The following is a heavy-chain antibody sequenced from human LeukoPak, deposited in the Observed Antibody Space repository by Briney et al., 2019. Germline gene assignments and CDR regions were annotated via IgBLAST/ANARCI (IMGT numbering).Heavy chain of an antibody. CDR1: GGSFSGYY. D-gene: IGHD3-10*01. CDR3: ARGAMVRGVLRATPFDY. Sequence: SETLSLTCAVYGGSFSGYYWSWIRQPPGKGLEWIGEINHSGSTNYNPSLKSRVTISVDTSKNQFSLKLSSVTAADTAVYYCARGAMVRGVLRATPFDYWGQGTLVTVSS. V-gene: IGHV4-34*01. J-gene: IGHJ4*02. CDR2: INHSGST.